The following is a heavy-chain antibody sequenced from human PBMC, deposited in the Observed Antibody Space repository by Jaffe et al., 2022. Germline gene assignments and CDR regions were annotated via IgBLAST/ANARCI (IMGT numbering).Heavy chain of an antibody. V-gene: IGHV4-38-2*01. CDR2: IYHSGST. CDR3: ARSPPPRSERYYYGSGSYSDY. D-gene: IGHD3-10*01. J-gene: IGHJ4*02. Sequence: QVQLQESGPGLVKPSETLSLTCAVSGYSISSGYYWGWIRQPPGKGLEWIGSIYHSGSTYYNPSLKSRVTISVDTSKNQFSLKLSSVTAADTAVYYCARSPPPRSERYYYGSGSYSDYWGQGTLVTVSS. CDR1: GYSISSGYY.